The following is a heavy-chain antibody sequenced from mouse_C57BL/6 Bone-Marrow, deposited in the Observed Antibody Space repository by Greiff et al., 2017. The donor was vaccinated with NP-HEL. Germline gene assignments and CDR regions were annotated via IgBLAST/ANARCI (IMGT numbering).Heavy chain of an antibody. CDR3: AGDSSGPAWFAY. CDR2: ISYSGST. Sequence: EVKLVESGPGMVKPSQSLSLPCTVTGYSITSGYDWHWIRHFPGNKLEWMGYISYSGSTNYNPSLKSRISITHDTSKNHFFLKLNSVTTEDTATYYCAGDSSGPAWFAYWGQGTLVTVSA. J-gene: IGHJ3*01. CDR1: GYSITSGYD. V-gene: IGHV3-1*01. D-gene: IGHD3-2*02.